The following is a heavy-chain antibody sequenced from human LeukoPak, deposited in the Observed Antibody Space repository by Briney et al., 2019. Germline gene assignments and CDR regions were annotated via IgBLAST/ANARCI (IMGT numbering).Heavy chain of an antibody. D-gene: IGHD3-3*01. CDR2: IYWNDDK. CDR1: GFSLSSSGVG. V-gene: IGHV2-5*01. CDR3: AHSYDFWRGYYAGFFDY. J-gene: IGHJ4*02. Sequence: SGPTLVKPTQTLTLTCTFSGFSLSSSGVGVGWSRQHPGKALEWLALIYWNDDKRYSPSLKSRLTITKDTSKNQVVLTMTHMDPVDTATHYCAHSYDFWRGYYAGFFDYWGQGTLVTVSS.